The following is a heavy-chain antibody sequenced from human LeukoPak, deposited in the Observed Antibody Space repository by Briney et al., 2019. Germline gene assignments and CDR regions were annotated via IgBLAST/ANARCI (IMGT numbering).Heavy chain of an antibody. Sequence: ASVKVSCKASGYTFTGYYMHWVRQAPGQGLEWMGRINPNSGGTNYAQKFQGRVTMTRDTSISTAYMELSRLRSDDTAVYYCATHTPITIVRGVMISWGQGTLVTVSS. CDR1: GYTFTGYY. V-gene: IGHV1-2*06. J-gene: IGHJ4*02. CDR3: ATHTPITIVRGVMIS. CDR2: INPNSGGT. D-gene: IGHD3-10*01.